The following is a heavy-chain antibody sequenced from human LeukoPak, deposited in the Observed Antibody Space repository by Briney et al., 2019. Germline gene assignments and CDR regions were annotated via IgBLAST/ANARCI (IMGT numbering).Heavy chain of an antibody. D-gene: IGHD3-3*01. J-gene: IGHJ4*02. CDR3: ARGFLDFDS. CDR1: GFTFSSFG. Sequence: GGPQRLSCVASGFTFSSFGMHWVRQAPGKGLEWVALIWYDGSNTYYADSVKGRFTISRDDSKNTVYLQMNSLRAEDTALYYCARGFLDFDSWGQGTLVIVSS. V-gene: IGHV3-33*01. CDR2: IWYDGSNT.